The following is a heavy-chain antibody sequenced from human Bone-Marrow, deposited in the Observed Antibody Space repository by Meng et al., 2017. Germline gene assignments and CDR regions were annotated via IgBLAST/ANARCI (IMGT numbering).Heavy chain of an antibody. V-gene: IGHV4-34*01. J-gene: IGHJ4*02. CDR1: GGSFSGYY. CDR3: ARGLRAARPLLFSY. D-gene: IGHD6-6*01. Sequence: QVQLQQWGAGLLKPSETLSLTCAVYGGSFSGYYWSWIRQPPGKGLEWIGEINHSGSTNYNPSLKSRVTISVDTSKNQFSLKLSSVTAADTAVYYCARGLRAARPLLFSYWGQGTLVTVSS. CDR2: INHSGST.